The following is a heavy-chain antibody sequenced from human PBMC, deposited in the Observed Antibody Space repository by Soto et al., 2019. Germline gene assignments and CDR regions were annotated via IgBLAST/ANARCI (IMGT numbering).Heavy chain of an antibody. J-gene: IGHJ4*02. CDR3: ARGGYYGSGSYRDTAMFGY. D-gene: IGHD3-10*01. CDR1: GGSFSGYY. CDR2: INHSGST. Sequence: ETLSLTCAVYGGSFSGYYWSWIRQPPGKGLEWIGEINHSGSTNYNPSLKSRVTISVDTSKNQFSLKLSSVTAADTAVYYCARGGYYGSGSYRDTAMFGYWGQGTLVTVSS. V-gene: IGHV4-34*01.